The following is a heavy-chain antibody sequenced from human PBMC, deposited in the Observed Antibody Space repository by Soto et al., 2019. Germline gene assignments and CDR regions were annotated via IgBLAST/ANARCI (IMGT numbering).Heavy chain of an antibody. J-gene: IGHJ5*02. CDR1: GDRISSNTAF. V-gene: IGHV6-1*01. D-gene: IGHD5-12*01. CDR3: AKGDNLGPKTGYAFDP. CDR2: TYFRSKWYN. Sequence: SQTLSLTCVISGDRISSNTAFWNWITQSPSRCLEWLGRTYFRSKWYNDYAVSVKSRIIINPDTSNNQFSLQLNSVTPEDTAVYFCAKGDNLGPKTGYAFDPWGQGIMVTVSS.